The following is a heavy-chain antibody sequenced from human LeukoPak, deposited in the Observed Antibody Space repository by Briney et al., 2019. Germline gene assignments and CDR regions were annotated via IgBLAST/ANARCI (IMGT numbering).Heavy chain of an antibody. D-gene: IGHD2-15*01. CDR1: GXSISSYY. CDR2: IHYSGST. J-gene: IGHJ4*02. Sequence: SETLSLTCTVSGXSISSYYWSWIRQPPGKGLEWIGYIHYSGSTSYNPSLKSRVSMSVDTSKNQFSLKLSSVTAADTAVYYCASYCSGGTCHYFDYWGQGTLVTVSS. V-gene: IGHV4-59*08. CDR3: ASYCSGGTCHYFDY.